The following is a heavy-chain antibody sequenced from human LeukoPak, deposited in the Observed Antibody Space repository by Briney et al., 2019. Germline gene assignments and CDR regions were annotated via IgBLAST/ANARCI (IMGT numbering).Heavy chain of an antibody. V-gene: IGHV3-21*01. D-gene: IGHD5-24*01. CDR3: VRDHQLRDPGC. CDR2: ISGTSTYI. CDR1: GFTFDKYF. Sequence: GGSQRLSCATSGFTFDKYFIHWVRQAPGKGLDWVSSISGTSTYIDYADSVKGRFTISRDNAKNSLYLQMNSLRVEDTAVYYCVRDHQLRDPGCWGQGTLVTVSS. J-gene: IGHJ4*02.